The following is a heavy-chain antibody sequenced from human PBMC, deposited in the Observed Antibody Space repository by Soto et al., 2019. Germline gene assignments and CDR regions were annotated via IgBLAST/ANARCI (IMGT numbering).Heavy chain of an antibody. D-gene: IGHD5-12*01. V-gene: IGHV4-39*01. CDR2: VHYSGNT. J-gene: IGHJ5*02. Sequence: SETLSLTCSVSGGSINSISSYWGWVRQPPGKGLQWIGSVHYSGNTFYNPSLASRVTVSLDTSKSQFSLKLTSVTAADTATYFCARHPSLTVATFRFDPWGQGTLVTVSS. CDR3: ARHPSLTVATFRFDP. CDR1: GGSINSISSY.